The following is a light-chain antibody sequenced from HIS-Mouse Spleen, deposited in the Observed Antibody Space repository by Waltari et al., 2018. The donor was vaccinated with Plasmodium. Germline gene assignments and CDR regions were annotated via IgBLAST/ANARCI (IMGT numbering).Light chain of an antibody. V-gene: IGKV3-15*01. CDR1: PIVSSN. J-gene: IGKJ3*01. Sequence: EIVMTQSPATLSVSPGERATLSCRPSPIVSSNLAWYQQKPGQAPRLLIYGASTRATGIPSRFSGSVSGTEFTLTISSLQSEDFAVYYCQQYNNWSFTFGPGTKVDIK. CDR3: QQYNNWSFT. CDR2: GAS.